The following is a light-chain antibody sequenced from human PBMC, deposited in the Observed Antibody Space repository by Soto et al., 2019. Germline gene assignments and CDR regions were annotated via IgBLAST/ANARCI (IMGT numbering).Light chain of an antibody. CDR1: QSISSSY. J-gene: IGKJ1*01. CDR3: QQSGRSPRT. CDR2: GAS. Sequence: EIVLTQSPGTLSLSPGERATLSCRATQSISSSYLAWYQQKPGQAPRLLIYGASSRATGIPDRLSGSGSGTDFTLTMSRLEPEDFAVYYCQQSGRSPRTFGQGTKVEIK. V-gene: IGKV3-20*01.